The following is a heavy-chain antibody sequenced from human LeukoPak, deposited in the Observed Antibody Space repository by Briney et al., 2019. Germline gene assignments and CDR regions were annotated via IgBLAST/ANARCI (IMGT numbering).Heavy chain of an antibody. V-gene: IGHV1-2*02. CDR1: GYRFTDYY. CDR3: ARTSDYYNYYFDY. D-gene: IGHD1-1*01. Sequence: ASVKVFCKASGYRFTDYYVHWVRQAPGQGLEWMAWINPNGGTTNYAQKFQDRVTVITDTSISTAYMELSNLRSDDTAVYFCARTSDYYNYYFDYWGQGTAVTVSS. CDR2: INPNGGTT. J-gene: IGHJ4*02.